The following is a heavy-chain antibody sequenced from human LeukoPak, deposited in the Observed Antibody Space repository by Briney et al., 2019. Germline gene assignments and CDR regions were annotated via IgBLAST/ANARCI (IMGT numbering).Heavy chain of an antibody. CDR2: INHSGST. V-gene: IGHV4-34*01. D-gene: IGHD6-19*01. J-gene: IGHJ3*02. CDR3: ARLQWLSAFDI. CDR1: GGSFSGYY. Sequence: SETLSLTCAVYGGSFSGYYWSWIRQPPGKGLEWIGEINHSGSTNYNPSLKSRVTISVDTSKNQFSLKLSSVTAADTAVYYCARLQWLSAFDIWGQGTMVIVSS.